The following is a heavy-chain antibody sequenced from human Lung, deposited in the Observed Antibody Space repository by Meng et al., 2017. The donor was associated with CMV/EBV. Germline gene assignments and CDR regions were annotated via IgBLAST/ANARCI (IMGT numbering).Heavy chain of an antibody. Sequence: SETLSLTCIVSGGSISSSKWWNWVRQPPGKGLEWIGAIHHSGTTNYNTSLKSRVIMSVDKSKNQFSLSLTSVTAADTAVYFCARADSSYFDVSTYYPAGVDIWGQGTVVXVSS. CDR1: GGSISSSKW. J-gene: IGHJ3*02. CDR2: IHHSGTT. D-gene: IGHD3-22*01. V-gene: IGHV4/OR15-8*03. CDR3: ARADSSYFDVSTYYPAGVDI.